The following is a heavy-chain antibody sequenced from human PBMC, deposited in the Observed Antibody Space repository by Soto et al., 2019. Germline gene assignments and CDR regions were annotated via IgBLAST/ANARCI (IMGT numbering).Heavy chain of an antibody. J-gene: IGHJ4*02. V-gene: IGHV4-59*08. CDR2: IYYSGST. D-gene: IGHD3-3*01. Sequence: SETLSLTCTVSGGSISSYYWSWIRQPPGKGLEWIGYIYYSGSTNYNPSLKSRVTISVDTSKNQFSLKLSSVTAADTAVYYCASSRDYDFWSGYYTTYFDYWGQGTLVTGSS. CDR3: ASSRDYDFWSGYYTTYFDY. CDR1: GGSISSYY.